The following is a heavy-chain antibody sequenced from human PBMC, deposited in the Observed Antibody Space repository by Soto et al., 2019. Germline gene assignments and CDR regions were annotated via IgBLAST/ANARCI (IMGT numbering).Heavy chain of an antibody. Sequence: GGSLRLSCAASGFTFSSYSMNWVRQAPGKGLEWVSSISSSSSYIYYADSVKGRFTISRDNAKNSLYLQMNSLRAEDTAVYCCARDRSAPARNWFDPWGQGTLVTVSS. CDR1: GFTFSSYS. CDR3: ARDRSAPARNWFDP. V-gene: IGHV3-21*01. CDR2: ISSSSSYI. J-gene: IGHJ5*02.